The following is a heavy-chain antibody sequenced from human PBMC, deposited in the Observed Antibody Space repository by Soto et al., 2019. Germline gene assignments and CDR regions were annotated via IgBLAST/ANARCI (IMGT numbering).Heavy chain of an antibody. D-gene: IGHD3-3*01. CDR1: GGTISGYY. CDR3: ARGQRFSDWFDP. J-gene: IGHJ5*02. CDR2: IYSSGNT. V-gene: IGHV4-4*07. Sequence: SETLSLTCSVSGGTISGYYWTWIRQPAGKGLEWIGRIYSSGNTKYNPSLLSRVTMSVDTSNNQFSLRLTSVTAADSAVYYCARGQRFSDWFDPWGQGTLVTVSS.